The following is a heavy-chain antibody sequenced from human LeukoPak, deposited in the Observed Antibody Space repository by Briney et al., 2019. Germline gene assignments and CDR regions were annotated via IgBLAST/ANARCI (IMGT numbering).Heavy chain of an antibody. CDR2: IPYDGSNK. D-gene: IGHD3-9*01. CDR3: ARFPDFDWLFFDY. Sequence: PGRSLRLSCAASGFTFSSYAIHWVRQAPGKGLEWVAVIPYDGSNKYYADSVKGRFTISRDNSKNTLYLQMNSLRAEDTAVYYCARFPDFDWLFFDYWGQGTLVTVSS. J-gene: IGHJ4*02. CDR1: GFTFSSYA. V-gene: IGHV3-30*04.